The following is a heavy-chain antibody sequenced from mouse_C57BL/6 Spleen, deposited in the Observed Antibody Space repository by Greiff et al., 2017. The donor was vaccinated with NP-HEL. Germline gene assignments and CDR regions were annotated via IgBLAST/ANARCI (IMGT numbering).Heavy chain of an antibody. V-gene: IGHV10-3*01. CDR3: VRGGTTVVAPFEAMDY. Sequence: DVKLVESGGGLVQPKGSLKLSCAASGFTFNTYAMHWVRQAPGKGLEWVARIRSKSSNYATYYADSVKDRFTISRDDSQSMLYLQMNNLKTEDTAMYYCVRGGTTVVAPFEAMDYWGQGTSVTVSS. CDR2: IRSKSSNYAT. D-gene: IGHD1-1*01. CDR1: GFTFNTYA. J-gene: IGHJ4*01.